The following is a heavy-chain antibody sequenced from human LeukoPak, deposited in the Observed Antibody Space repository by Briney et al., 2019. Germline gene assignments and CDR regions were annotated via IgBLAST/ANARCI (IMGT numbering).Heavy chain of an antibody. CDR3: ARALGYCSGGSCGAFDP. D-gene: IGHD2-15*01. J-gene: IGHJ5*02. CDR1: GESFNTYY. CDR2: INHSGST. V-gene: IGHV4-34*01. Sequence: SETLSLTCAFYGESFNTYYWSWIRQSPGRGLEWIGEINHSGSTNYNPSLKSRATFLVDTSKNQVSLNLNSVTAADTAVYYCARALGYCSGGSCGAFDPWGQGTLVTVSS.